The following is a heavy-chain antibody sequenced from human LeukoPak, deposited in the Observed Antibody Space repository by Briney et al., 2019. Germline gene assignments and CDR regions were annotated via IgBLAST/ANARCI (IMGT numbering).Heavy chain of an antibody. D-gene: IGHD6-13*01. Sequence: GESLKISCKGSGYSFTSYWIGWVRQMPGKGLEWMGIIYPGDSDTRYSPSFQGQVTISADKSISTAYLQWSSLNASDTAMYYCARGVGYSSSWYDLGFDPWGQGTLVTVSS. J-gene: IGHJ5*02. CDR1: GYSFTSYW. CDR3: ARGVGYSSSWYDLGFDP. V-gene: IGHV5-51*01. CDR2: IYPGDSDT.